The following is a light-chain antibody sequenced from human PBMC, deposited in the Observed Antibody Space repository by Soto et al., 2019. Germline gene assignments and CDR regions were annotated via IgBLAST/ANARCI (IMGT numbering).Light chain of an antibody. CDR1: SSDVGGYNY. CDR2: DVS. CDR3: SSYTSSSTPYV. V-gene: IGLV2-14*01. Sequence: QSARTQPASVSGSPGQSITISCTGTSSDVGGYNYVSWYQQHPGKAPKLMIYDVSNRPSGVSNRFSGSKSGNTASLTISGLQAEDEADYYCSSYTSSSTPYVSGTGTKVTVL. J-gene: IGLJ1*01.